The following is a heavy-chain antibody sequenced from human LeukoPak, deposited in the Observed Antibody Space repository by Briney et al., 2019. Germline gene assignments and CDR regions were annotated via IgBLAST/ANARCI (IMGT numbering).Heavy chain of an antibody. D-gene: IGHD2-2*01. J-gene: IGHJ6*02. CDR2: IIPIFGTA. CDR3: ASSSAEIVVVPAAMETGYYYYGMDV. Sequence: GASVKVSCKASGGTFSSYAISWVRQAPGQELEWMGGIIPIFGTANYAQKFQGGVTITADESTSTAYMELSSLRSEDTAVYYCASSSAEIVVVPAAMETGYYYYGMDVWGQGTTVTVSS. V-gene: IGHV1-69*13. CDR1: GGTFSSYA.